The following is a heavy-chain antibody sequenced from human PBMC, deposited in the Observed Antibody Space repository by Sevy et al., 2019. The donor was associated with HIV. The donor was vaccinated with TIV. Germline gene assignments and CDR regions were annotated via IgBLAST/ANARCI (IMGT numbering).Heavy chain of an antibody. CDR3: ASSRMGDYYGMDV. CDR1: GFTFSDYY. D-gene: IGHD3-16*01. Sequence: GGSRRLSCAASGFTFSDYYMSWIRQAPGKGLEWVSYISSSGSTIYYADSVKGRFTISRDNAKNSLYLQMNSLRAEDTAVYYCASSRMGDYYGMDVWGQGTTVTVSS. V-gene: IGHV3-11*01. CDR2: ISSSGSTI. J-gene: IGHJ6*02.